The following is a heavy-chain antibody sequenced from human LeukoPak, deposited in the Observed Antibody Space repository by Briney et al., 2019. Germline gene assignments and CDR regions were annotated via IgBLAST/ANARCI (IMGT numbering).Heavy chain of an antibody. D-gene: IGHD6-19*01. Sequence: SETLSLTCAVYGGSFSGHYWSWIRQPPEKGLEWIGRIYTSGSTNYNPSLKSRVTMSVDTSKNQFSLKLSSVTAADTAVYYCARDRTYSSGSNFDYWGQGTLVTVSS. CDR2: IYTSGST. CDR1: GGSFSGHY. CDR3: ARDRTYSSGSNFDY. V-gene: IGHV4-59*10. J-gene: IGHJ4*02.